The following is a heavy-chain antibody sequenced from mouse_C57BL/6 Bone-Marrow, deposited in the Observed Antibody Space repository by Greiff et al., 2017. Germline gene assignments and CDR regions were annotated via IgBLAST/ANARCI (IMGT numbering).Heavy chain of an antibody. J-gene: IGHJ1*03. V-gene: IGHV14-4*01. CDR2: IDPGNGDT. CDR3: TPYYYGSSYGYFDV. CDR1: GFNIKDDY. Sequence: VQLQQSGAELVRPGASVKLSCTASGFNIKDDYMHWVKQRPEQGLEWIGWIDPGNGDTEYASKFQGKATITADTTSNTAYLQLSSLTSEDTAVYYCTPYYYGSSYGYFDVWGTGTTVTVSS. D-gene: IGHD1-1*01.